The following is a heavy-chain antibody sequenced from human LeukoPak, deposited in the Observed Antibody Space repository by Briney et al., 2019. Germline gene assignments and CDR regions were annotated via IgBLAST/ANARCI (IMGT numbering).Heavy chain of an antibody. Sequence: SETLSLTCAVYGGSFSGYYWSWIRQPPGKGLEWIGEINHSGSTNYNPSLKSRVTISVDTSKNQFSLKLSSVTAADTAVYYRARFNVVRGGYYFDYWGQGTLVTVSS. CDR2: INHSGST. J-gene: IGHJ4*02. CDR3: ARFNVVRGGYYFDY. D-gene: IGHD3-10*01. CDR1: GGSFSGYY. V-gene: IGHV4-34*01.